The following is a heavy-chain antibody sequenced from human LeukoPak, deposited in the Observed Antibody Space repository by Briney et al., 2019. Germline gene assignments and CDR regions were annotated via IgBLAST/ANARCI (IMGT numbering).Heavy chain of an antibody. CDR3: ARDLPNYYGSAAFDY. D-gene: IGHD3-10*01. V-gene: IGHV3-30*07. Sequence: DSVKGRFTISRDNSKNSLYLQVNSLRAEDTAVYYCARDLPNYYGSAAFDYWGQGTLVTVSS. J-gene: IGHJ4*02.